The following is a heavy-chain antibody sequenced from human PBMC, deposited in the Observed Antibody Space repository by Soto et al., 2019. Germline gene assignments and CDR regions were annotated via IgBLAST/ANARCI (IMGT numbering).Heavy chain of an antibody. V-gene: IGHV3-30-3*01. CDR2: SSYDGDTK. D-gene: IGHD6-19*01. J-gene: IGHJ3*01. Sequence: QLQLVESGGGVVQPEKSLRLSCEASGFTFSAFDMHWVRQSPGKGLEWVATSSYDGDTKYYANSVKGRFTIARDNSRNTLELRMNSLRVEDTAMYYCTRDWSAVIGTPFDLWGQGTKVVVSS. CDR1: GFTFSAFD. CDR3: TRDWSAVIGTPFDL.